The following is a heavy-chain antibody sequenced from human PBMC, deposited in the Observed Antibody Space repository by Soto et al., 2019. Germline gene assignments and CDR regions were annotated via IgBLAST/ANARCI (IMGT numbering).Heavy chain of an antibody. CDR3: ARLVGYYQALHP. CDR2: VYYTGTT. J-gene: IGHJ5*02. V-gene: IGHV4-59*08. CDR1: GDSISPHY. D-gene: IGHD3-3*01. Sequence: SETLSLTCTGSGDSISPHYWTWGRRPPGKGLEWVGYVYYTGTTMYNPSLKSRLTISVDRSKNQVSLNLTSVTAADTAVYFCARLVGYYQALHPWRHATLVTVS.